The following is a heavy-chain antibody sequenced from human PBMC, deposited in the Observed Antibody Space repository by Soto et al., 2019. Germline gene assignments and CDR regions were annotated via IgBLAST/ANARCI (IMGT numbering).Heavy chain of an antibody. CDR3: ARNYGGNVDY. Sequence: QVQLQESGPGLVRPSETLSLTCTVSGGSISSYYRSWIRQPPGKGLEWIGYIYYSGSANYNPSLKSRVTISVDTSKNQFSLKLSSATAADMAVYYCARNYGGNVDYWGQGTLVTVSS. D-gene: IGHD4-17*01. V-gene: IGHV4-59*08. J-gene: IGHJ4*02. CDR1: GGSISSYY. CDR2: IYYSGSA.